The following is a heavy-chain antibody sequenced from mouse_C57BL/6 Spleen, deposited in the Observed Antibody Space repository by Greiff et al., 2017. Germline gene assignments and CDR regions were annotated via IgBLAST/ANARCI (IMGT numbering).Heavy chain of an antibody. CDR3: ARFGYEDY. CDR1: GYAFSSSW. D-gene: IGHD2-2*01. J-gene: IGHJ3*01. CDR2: IYPGDGDT. V-gene: IGHV1-82*01. Sequence: QVQLQQSGPELVKPGASVKISCKASGYAFSSSWMNWVKQRPGKGLEWIGRIYPGDGDTNYNGKFKGKATLTAEKSSSTVYMQLSSLTSEDSGVYFCARFGYEDYWGQGTLVTVSA.